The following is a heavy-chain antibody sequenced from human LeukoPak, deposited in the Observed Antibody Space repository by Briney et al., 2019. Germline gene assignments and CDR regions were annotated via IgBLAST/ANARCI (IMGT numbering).Heavy chain of an antibody. CDR1: GFTFSSYS. CDR3: ARDGMVRGVIIWDAFGI. V-gene: IGHV3-48*02. J-gene: IGHJ3*02. D-gene: IGHD3-10*01. Sequence: GGSLRLSCAASGFTFSSYSMNWVRQAPGKGLEWVSYISSSSSTIYYADSVKGRFTISRDNAKNSLYLQMNSLRDEDTAVYYCARDGMVRGVIIWDAFGIWGQGTMVTVSS. CDR2: ISSSSSTI.